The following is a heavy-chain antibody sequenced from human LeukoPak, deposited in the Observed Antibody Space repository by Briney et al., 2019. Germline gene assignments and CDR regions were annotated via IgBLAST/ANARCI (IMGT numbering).Heavy chain of an antibody. CDR2: IYYSGST. Sequence: SQTLSLTCTVSGGSISSGDYYWSWIRQPPGKGLEWIGYIYYSGSTYYNPSLKSRVTISVDTSKNQFSLKLSSVTAADTAVYYCARLTGYYDYVWGSYRYFDYWGQGTLVTVSS. V-gene: IGHV4-30-4*01. CDR3: ARLTGYYDYVWGSYRYFDY. D-gene: IGHD3-16*02. CDR1: GGSISSGDYY. J-gene: IGHJ4*02.